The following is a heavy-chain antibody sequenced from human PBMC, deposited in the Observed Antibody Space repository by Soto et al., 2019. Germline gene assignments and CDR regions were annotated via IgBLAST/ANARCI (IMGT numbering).Heavy chain of an antibody. CDR2: IYYSGST. V-gene: IGHV4-30-4*01. J-gene: IGHJ4*02. Sequence: QVQLQESGPGLVKPSQTLSLTCTVSGGSISSGDYYWSWIRQPPGKGLEWIGYIYYSGSTYYNPSLKSRVTISVDTSKNQFSRKLSSVTAADTAVYYCARERRAARPRVVRVRYFDYWGQGTLVTVSS. CDR3: ARERRAARPRVVRVRYFDY. D-gene: IGHD6-6*01. CDR1: GGSISSGDYY.